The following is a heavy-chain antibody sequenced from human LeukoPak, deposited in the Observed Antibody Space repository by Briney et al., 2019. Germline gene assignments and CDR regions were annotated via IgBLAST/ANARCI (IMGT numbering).Heavy chain of an antibody. CDR2: ISSSGST. Sequence: PSETLSLTCAVSGDSISSGDYYWSWIRQPAGKGLEWIGRISSSGSTNYNPSLNSPVTVSVDTSKNQFSLKLISVTAADTAVYFCARGPYSYDSSGAFDIWGQGTMVTVSS. CDR1: GDSISSGDYY. D-gene: IGHD3-22*01. CDR3: ARGPYSYDSSGAFDI. V-gene: IGHV4-61*02. J-gene: IGHJ3*02.